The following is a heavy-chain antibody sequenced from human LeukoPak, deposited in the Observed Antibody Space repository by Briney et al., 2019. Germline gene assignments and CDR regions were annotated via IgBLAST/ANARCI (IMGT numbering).Heavy chain of an antibody. CDR1: GGTFSGFG. CDR2: IIPTFGSA. V-gene: IGHV1-69*06. D-gene: IGHD4-17*01. J-gene: IGHJ4*02. CDR3: ARSYDYGDYEPSWVPY. Sequence: ASVKVSCKASGGTFSGFGVSWVRQAPGQGLEWMGGIIPTFGSANYAQKFQGRVTITADTSTSTAYMELSRLRSDDTAVYYCARSYDYGDYEPSWVPYWGQGTLVTVSS.